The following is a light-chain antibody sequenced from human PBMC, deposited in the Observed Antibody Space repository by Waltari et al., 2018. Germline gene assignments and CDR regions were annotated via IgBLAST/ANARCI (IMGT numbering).Light chain of an antibody. V-gene: IGLV5-45*03. CDR1: SGIDVGTYN. CDR2: YKSDSDK. J-gene: IGLJ3*02. CDR3: MIWYSSAWV. Sequence: QAVLTQPSSLSASPGASASLTCTLRSGIDVGTYNIYWFQQRPGSPPQYLLRYKSDSDKQQGPGVPSRFSGSKDASANAGILLISGLQSDDEADYHCMIWYSSAWVFGGGTKLTVL.